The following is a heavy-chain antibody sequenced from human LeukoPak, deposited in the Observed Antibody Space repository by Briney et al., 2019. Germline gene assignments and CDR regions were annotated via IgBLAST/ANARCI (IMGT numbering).Heavy chain of an antibody. CDR1: GFTFTNYA. D-gene: IGHD3-22*01. CDR2: ISGGSGST. Sequence: GGSLRLSCAASGFTFTNYAMSWVRQAPGKGLAWVSTISGGSGSTYCADSVKGRFTISRDNSKNTLYLQMNSLRDEDTAVYYCAKHRFESGGYHSTDWGQGTLVTVSS. CDR3: AKHRFESGGYHSTD. J-gene: IGHJ4*02. V-gene: IGHV3-23*01.